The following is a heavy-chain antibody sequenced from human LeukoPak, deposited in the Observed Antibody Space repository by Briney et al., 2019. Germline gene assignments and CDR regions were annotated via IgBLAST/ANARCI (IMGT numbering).Heavy chain of an antibody. CDR1: GYSFTSYW. V-gene: IGHV5-51*01. CDR2: IYPGDSDT. CDR3: ARTRLTYYYYYGMDV. Sequence: GESLKISCKGSGYSFTSYWIGWVRQMPGKGLEWMGIIYPGDSDTRYSPSFQGQVTISADKSISTAYLQWSSLKASDTAMYYCARTRLTYYYYYGMDVWGQGTTVTVSS. J-gene: IGHJ6*02.